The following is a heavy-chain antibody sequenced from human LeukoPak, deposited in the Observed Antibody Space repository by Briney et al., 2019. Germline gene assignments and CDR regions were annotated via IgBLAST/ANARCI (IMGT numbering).Heavy chain of an antibody. V-gene: IGHV1-18*01. Sequence: GASVKVSCKASGYTFTSYGISWVRQAPGQGLEWMGWISAYNGNTNYAQKLQGRVTMTTDTSTSTAYMELGSLRSDDTAVYYCARDLFGSSWVYYYYMDVWGKGTTVTVSS. CDR1: GYTFTSYG. D-gene: IGHD6-13*01. CDR2: ISAYNGNT. J-gene: IGHJ6*03. CDR3: ARDLFGSSWVYYYYMDV.